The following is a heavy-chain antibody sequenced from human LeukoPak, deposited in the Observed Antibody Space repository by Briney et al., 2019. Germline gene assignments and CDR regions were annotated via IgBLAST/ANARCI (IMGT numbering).Heavy chain of an antibody. D-gene: IGHD3-3*01. J-gene: IGHJ6*02. CDR3: AGTPGITIFGVVYYYGMDV. CDR1: GGSISSGGYY. CDR2: IYYSGST. Sequence: SETLSLTCTVSGGSISSGGYYWSWIRQHPGKGLEWIGYIYYSGSTYYNPSLKSRVTISVDTSKNQFSLKLSSVTAADTAVYYCAGTPGITIFGVVYYYGMDVWGQGTTVTVSS. V-gene: IGHV4-31*03.